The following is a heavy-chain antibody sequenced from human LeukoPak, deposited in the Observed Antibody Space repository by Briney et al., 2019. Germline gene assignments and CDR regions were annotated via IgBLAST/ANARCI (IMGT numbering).Heavy chain of an antibody. V-gene: IGHV3-30*02. CDR1: GFTFSSYG. CDR2: IRYDGSNK. J-gene: IGHJ4*02. CDR3: AKDLSIAARRVLYYFDY. Sequence: GGSLRLSCAASGFTFSSYGMHWVRQAPGKGLEWVAFIRYDGSNKYYADSVMGRFTISRDNSKNTLYLQMNSLRAEDTAVYYCAKDLSIAARRVLYYFDYWGQGTLVTVSS. D-gene: IGHD6-6*01.